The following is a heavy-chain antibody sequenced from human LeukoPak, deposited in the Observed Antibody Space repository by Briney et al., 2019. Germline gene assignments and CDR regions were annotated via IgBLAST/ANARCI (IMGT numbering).Heavy chain of an antibody. CDR1: GYTLTGYY. V-gene: IGHV1-2*02. CDR2: INPNSGGT. D-gene: IGHD3-22*01. CDR3: ARSYDSSGYYTH. Sequence: ASVKVSCKTSGYTLTGYYMHWVRQAPGQGLEWMGWINPNSGGTNYAQKFQGRVTMTRDTSITTAYMELSRLKSDDTAVYYCARSYDSSGYYTHWGQGTLVTVSS. J-gene: IGHJ4*02.